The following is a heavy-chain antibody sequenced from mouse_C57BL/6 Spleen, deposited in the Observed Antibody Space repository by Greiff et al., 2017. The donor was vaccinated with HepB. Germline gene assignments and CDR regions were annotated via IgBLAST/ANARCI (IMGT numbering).Heavy chain of an antibody. V-gene: IGHV5-4*01. Sequence: EVQRVESGGGLVKPGGSLKLSCAASGFTFSSYAMSWVRQTPEKRLEWVATISDGGSYTYYPDNVKGRFTISRDNAKNNLYLQMSHLKSEDTAMYYCARDDYYGSYYYAMDYWGQGTSVTVSS. D-gene: IGHD1-1*01. J-gene: IGHJ4*01. CDR1: GFTFSSYA. CDR3: ARDDYYGSYYYAMDY. CDR2: ISDGGSYT.